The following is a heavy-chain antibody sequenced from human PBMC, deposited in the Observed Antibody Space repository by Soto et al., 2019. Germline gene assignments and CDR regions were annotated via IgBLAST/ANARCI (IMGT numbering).Heavy chain of an antibody. D-gene: IGHD3-22*01. CDR2: IKQDGSEK. V-gene: IGHV3-7*01. Sequence: HPGGSLRLSCAASGFTFSSYWMSWVRQAPGRGLEWVANIKQDGSEKYYVDSVKGRFTISRDNAKNSLYLQMNSLRAEDTAVYYCGSNSQHSSGSLYYWGQGTLVTVSS. CDR3: GSNSQHSSGSLYY. J-gene: IGHJ4*02. CDR1: GFTFSSYW.